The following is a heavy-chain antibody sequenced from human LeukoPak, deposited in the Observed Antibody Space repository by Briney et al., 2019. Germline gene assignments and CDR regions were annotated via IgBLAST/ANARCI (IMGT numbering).Heavy chain of an antibody. Sequence: PGGSLRLSCAASRFTFSSYAMSWVRQAPRKGLEWVSAISGSGGSTYYADSVKGRFTISRDNSKNTLYLQMNSLRAEDTAVYYCAKDRSYYYDSQDYWGQGTLVTVSS. CDR2: ISGSGGST. V-gene: IGHV3-23*01. CDR1: RFTFSSYA. D-gene: IGHD3-22*01. J-gene: IGHJ4*02. CDR3: AKDRSYYYDSQDY.